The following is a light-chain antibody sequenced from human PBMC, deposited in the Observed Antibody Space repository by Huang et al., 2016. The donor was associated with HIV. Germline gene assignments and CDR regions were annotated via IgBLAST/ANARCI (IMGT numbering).Light chain of an antibody. Sequence: DIQLTQSPSSLSASVGDTVTMTCRTSQNINNFLNWFQQKPGKAPKVLIYAASSVQSGVPSRFSGSGSGTDFTLTITDLHPDDFAIYYCQQTYSTPPKFTFGGGTKVEI. CDR3: QQTYSTPPKFT. J-gene: IGKJ4*01. CDR1: QNINNF. CDR2: AAS. V-gene: IGKV1-39*01.